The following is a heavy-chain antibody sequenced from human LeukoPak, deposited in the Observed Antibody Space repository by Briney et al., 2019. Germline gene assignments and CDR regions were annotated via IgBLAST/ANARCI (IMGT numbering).Heavy chain of an antibody. J-gene: IGHJ4*02. Sequence: KASETLSLTCTVSGGSISSFYWSWIRQPPGKGLEWIGYIYYSGNTNYNPSLKNRVTISVDTSKNQFSLKLSSVTAADTAVYYCARGYSGSYGRFDYWGLGTLATVSS. CDR3: ARGYSGSYGRFDY. CDR1: GGSISSFY. D-gene: IGHD1-26*01. CDR2: IYYSGNT. V-gene: IGHV4-59*01.